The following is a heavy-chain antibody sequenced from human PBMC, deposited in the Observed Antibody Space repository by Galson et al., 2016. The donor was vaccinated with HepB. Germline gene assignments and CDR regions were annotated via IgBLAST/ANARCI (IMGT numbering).Heavy chain of an antibody. CDR2: ITDYNGNT. D-gene: IGHD3-10*01. CDR1: GYTFTSFT. Sequence: SVKVSCKASGYTFTSFTIGWVRQAPGQGLEWMGWITDYNGNTNFAQKFQGRVTMTTDTSTNTAYLELRSLRSDDTAVYYCARVPRGGDRFDPWAREPWSPSPQ. J-gene: IGHJ5*02. V-gene: IGHV1-18*01. CDR3: ARVPRGGDRFDP.